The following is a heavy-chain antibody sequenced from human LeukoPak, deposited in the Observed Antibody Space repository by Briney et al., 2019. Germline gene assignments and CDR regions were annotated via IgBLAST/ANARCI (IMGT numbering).Heavy chain of an antibody. J-gene: IGHJ4*02. CDR3: ARGHVSYYYDSSGYLEY. Sequence: SETLSLTCAVYGGSFSGYYWSWIGQPPGKGLEGIGEINNSGSTNYNPSLKSRVTISVDTSKNQFSLKLSSVTAADTAVYYCARGHVSYYYDSSGYLEYWGQGTLVTVSS. V-gene: IGHV4-34*01. CDR2: INNSGST. CDR1: GGSFSGYY. D-gene: IGHD3-22*01.